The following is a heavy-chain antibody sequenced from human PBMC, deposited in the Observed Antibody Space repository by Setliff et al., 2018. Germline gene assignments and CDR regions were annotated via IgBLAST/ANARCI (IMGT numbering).Heavy chain of an antibody. CDR3: VREGVDSRSSTDYRYYMDV. V-gene: IGHV1-69*05. CDR2: PIPIFGTT. Sequence: SVKVSCKASGGTFSSYGISWVRQAPGQGLEWMGGPIPIFGTTDYAQKFRGRVTIITDESASTAYRQLSSLVSEDKAVYYCVREGVDSRSSTDYRYYMDVWGKGTTVTVSS. J-gene: IGHJ6*03. CDR1: GGTFSSYG. D-gene: IGHD3-22*01.